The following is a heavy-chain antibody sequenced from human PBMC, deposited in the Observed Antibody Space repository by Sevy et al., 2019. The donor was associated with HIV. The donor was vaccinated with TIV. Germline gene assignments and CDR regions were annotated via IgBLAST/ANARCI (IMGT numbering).Heavy chain of an antibody. CDR3: ARENTAMVYFDY. D-gene: IGHD5-18*01. J-gene: IGHJ4*02. CDR1: GGSFSGYY. V-gene: IGHV4-34*01. CDR2: INHIGST. Sequence: SETLSLTCVVYGGSFSGYYWSWIRQPPGKGLEWIGEINHIGSTNYNPSLKSRVTISVDTSKNQFSLKLRSVTAADTAMYYCARENTAMVYFDYWGQGTLVTVSS.